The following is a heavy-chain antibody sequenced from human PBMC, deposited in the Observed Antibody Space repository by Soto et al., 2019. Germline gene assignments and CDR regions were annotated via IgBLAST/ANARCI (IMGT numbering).Heavy chain of an antibody. V-gene: IGHV1-18*04. D-gene: IGHD6-19*01. CDR2: ISAYNGNT. CDR3: ARDEQWLVILPYGYFDY. CDR1: GYTFTSYG. J-gene: IGHJ4*02. Sequence: ASVKVSCKASGYTFTSYGISWVRQAPGQGLEWMGWISAYNGNTNYAQKLQGRVTMTTDTSTSTAYMELRSLRSDDTAVYYCARDEQWLVILPYGYFDYWGQGTMVTVYS.